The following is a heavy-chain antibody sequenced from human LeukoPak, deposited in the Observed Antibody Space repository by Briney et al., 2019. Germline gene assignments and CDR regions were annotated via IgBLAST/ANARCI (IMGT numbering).Heavy chain of an antibody. J-gene: IGHJ3*02. CDR3: ARDFHYSGSGSYYNRAFDI. D-gene: IGHD3-10*01. V-gene: IGHV1-69*06. Sequence: GASVKVSCKASGGTFSSYAISWVRQAPGQGLEWMGGITPIFGTANYAQKFQGRVTITADKSTSTAYMELSSLRSEDTAVYFCARDFHYSGSGSYYNRAFDIWGQGTVVTVSS. CDR1: GGTFSSYA. CDR2: ITPIFGTA.